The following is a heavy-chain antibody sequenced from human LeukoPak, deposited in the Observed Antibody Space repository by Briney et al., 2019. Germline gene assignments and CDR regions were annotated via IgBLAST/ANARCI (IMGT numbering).Heavy chain of an antibody. J-gene: IGHJ4*02. Sequence: GGSLRLSCAASGFTFSSYAMSWVRQAPGKGLEWVSSISSSSYIYYADSVKGRFTISRDNAKNSLYLQMNSLRAEDTAVYYCASYDILTGYYRTGVDYWGQGTLVTVSS. D-gene: IGHD3-9*01. CDR3: ASYDILTGYYRTGVDY. CDR2: ISSSSYI. CDR1: GFTFSSYA. V-gene: IGHV3-21*01.